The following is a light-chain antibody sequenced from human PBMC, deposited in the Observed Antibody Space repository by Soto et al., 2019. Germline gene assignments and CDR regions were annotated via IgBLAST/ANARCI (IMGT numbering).Light chain of an antibody. J-gene: IGKJ5*01. Sequence: EIILTQSPDYLSLSPGEKSTLASGVSHTVSSNYLAWCQQRPGQAPSLLIYGASTSAAGIPDRFSGSGSGTDFTLTITRLEPEDSAVYFCQQYTGPPTTFGQGTRLEIK. CDR2: GAS. CDR3: QQYTGPPTT. V-gene: IGKV3-20*01. CDR1: HTVSSNY.